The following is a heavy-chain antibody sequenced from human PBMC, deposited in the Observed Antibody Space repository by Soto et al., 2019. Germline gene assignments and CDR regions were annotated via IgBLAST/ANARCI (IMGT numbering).Heavy chain of an antibody. CDR2: IPTGAGDT. J-gene: IGHJ5*02. CDR1: GYTFSKYA. D-gene: IGHD2-2*01. V-gene: IGHV1-3*04. CDR3: ARVPRYTSDVVQVPAVMFEDWFVP. Sequence: QVQLVQSGAEVKKPGASVKLSCKTSGYTFSKYAVQWVRQAPGQTFEWMGWIPTGAGDTKYSKKFRDRLPITRDTSASTAYMELSSLRSEDTAMYYCARVPRYTSDVVQVPAVMFEDWFVPWGQGTLVTVSS.